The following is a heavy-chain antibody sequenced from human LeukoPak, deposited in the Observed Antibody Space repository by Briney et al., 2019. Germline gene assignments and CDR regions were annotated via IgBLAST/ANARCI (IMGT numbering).Heavy chain of an antibody. Sequence: RTGGSLRLSCAASGFTFSGYRMSWVRQAPGKGLEWVANIKQDGSEKYYVDSMKGRFTISRDNAKNSLYLQMNSLRAEDTAVYYCARGPSYCGTNCYYYFEYWGQGTLVTVSS. V-gene: IGHV3-7*01. D-gene: IGHD2-21*01. J-gene: IGHJ4*02. CDR3: ARGPSYCGTNCYYYFEY. CDR1: GFTFSGYR. CDR2: IKQDGSEK.